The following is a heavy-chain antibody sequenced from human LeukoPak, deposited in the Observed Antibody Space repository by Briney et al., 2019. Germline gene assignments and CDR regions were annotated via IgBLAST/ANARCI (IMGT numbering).Heavy chain of an antibody. CDR2: ISYDGSNK. V-gene: IGHV3-30*18. Sequence: GGSLRLSCAASGFTFSSYEMNWVRQAPGKGLEWVAVISYDGSNKFYADSVKGRFTISRDNSKNTLFLQMNSLRPEDTAVYYCAKDWGEATVTNWFDPWGQGTLVTVSS. CDR1: GFTFSSYE. CDR3: AKDWGEATVTNWFDP. D-gene: IGHD4-11*01. J-gene: IGHJ5*02.